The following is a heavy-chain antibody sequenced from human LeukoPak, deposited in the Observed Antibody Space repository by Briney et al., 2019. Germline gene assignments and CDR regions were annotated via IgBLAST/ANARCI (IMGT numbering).Heavy chain of an antibody. J-gene: IGHJ4*02. Sequence: GGSLRLSCAASAFTSSSYAMSWVRQAPGKGLEWVSAISGSGGSTYYADSVKGRFTISIDNSKNTLYLQMNSLRAEDTAVYYCAKGSSSSGGYWGQGTLVTVSS. V-gene: IGHV3-23*01. CDR3: AKGSSSSGGY. D-gene: IGHD6-6*01. CDR2: ISGSGGST. CDR1: AFTSSSYA.